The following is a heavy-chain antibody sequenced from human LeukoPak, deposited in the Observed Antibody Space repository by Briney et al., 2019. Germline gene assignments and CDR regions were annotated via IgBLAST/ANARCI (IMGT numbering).Heavy chain of an antibody. CDR1: GGSFSGYY. V-gene: IGHV4-34*01. J-gene: IGHJ5*02. CDR2: INHSGST. D-gene: IGHD1-7*01. CDR3: ARGSGSFITGTTWGRWFDP. Sequence: PSETLSLTCAVYGGSFSGYYWSWIRQPPGKGLEWIGEINHSGSTNYNPSLKSRVTISVDTSKNQFSLKLSSVTAADTAVYYCARGSGSFITGTTWGRWFDPWGQGTLVTVSS.